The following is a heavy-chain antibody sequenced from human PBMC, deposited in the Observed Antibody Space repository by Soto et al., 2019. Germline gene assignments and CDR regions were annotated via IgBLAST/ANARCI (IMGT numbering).Heavy chain of an antibody. CDR2: INHSGST. V-gene: IGHV4-34*01. Sequence: QVQLQQWGAGLLKPSETLSLTCAVYGGSFSGYYWSWIRQPQGKGLEWIGEINHSGSTNYNPSLKSRVPISVDTSKNHFSLKLSSVTAAATAVYYCARSAIAQPYYFDYWGQGTLVTVSS. J-gene: IGHJ4*02. CDR3: ARSAIAQPYYFDY. D-gene: IGHD2-2*01. CDR1: GGSFSGYY.